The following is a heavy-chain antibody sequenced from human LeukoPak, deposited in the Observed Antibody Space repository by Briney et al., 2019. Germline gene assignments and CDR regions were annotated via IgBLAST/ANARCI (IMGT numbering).Heavy chain of an antibody. J-gene: IGHJ4*02. CDR2: IWYDGSNK. CDR3: ASEGLKSTWELPYYFDY. D-gene: IGHD1-26*01. Sequence: PGGSLRLSCAASGFIFSSHGMHWVRQAPGKGLEWVAVIWYDGSNKYYADSVKGRFTISRDNSKNTLYLQMNSLRAEDTAVYYCASEGLKSTWELPYYFDYWGQGTLVTVSS. V-gene: IGHV3-30*19. CDR1: GFIFSSHG.